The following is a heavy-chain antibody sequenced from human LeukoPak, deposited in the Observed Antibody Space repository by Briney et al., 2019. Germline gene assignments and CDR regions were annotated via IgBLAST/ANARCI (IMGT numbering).Heavy chain of an antibody. CDR3: ARGAGIQLWSTKRSQTYFDY. Sequence: GPCLRLSCAASGFTVSSNYMRCVRHAPGKGLEWVSVIYSGGRTYYADSVNGRFTISRDNSKNTLYLQRNSLRAEDTAVYYCARGAGIQLWSTKRSQTYFDYWGQGTLVTVSS. V-gene: IGHV3-53*01. CDR1: GFTVSSNY. J-gene: IGHJ4*02. CDR2: IYSGGRT. D-gene: IGHD5-18*01.